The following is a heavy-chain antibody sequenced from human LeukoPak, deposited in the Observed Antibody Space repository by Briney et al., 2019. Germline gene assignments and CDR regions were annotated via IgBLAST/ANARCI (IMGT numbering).Heavy chain of an antibody. D-gene: IGHD2-2*01. CDR1: GFTFSSYA. J-gene: IGHJ4*02. Sequence: PGGSLRLSCAASGFTFSSYAMHWVRQAPGKGLEYVSAISSNGGSTYYANSVKGRFTISRDNSKNTLYLQMGSLRAEDMAVYYCARVSSTSSVYWGQGTLVAVSS. CDR3: ARVSSTSSVY. CDR2: ISSNGGST. V-gene: IGHV3-64*01.